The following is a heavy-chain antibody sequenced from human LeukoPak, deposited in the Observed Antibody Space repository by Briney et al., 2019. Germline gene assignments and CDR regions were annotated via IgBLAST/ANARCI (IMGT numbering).Heavy chain of an antibody. D-gene: IGHD6-13*01. Sequence: GGSLRLSCAASAFSFSNYWMSWVRQAPGKGLEWVADIKQDGSEKYYVDSVKGRFTTSRDNAKNSLYLQMRSLRAEDTAVYYCARIAAAGFDYWGQGTLVTVSS. V-gene: IGHV3-7*03. J-gene: IGHJ4*02. CDR2: IKQDGSEK. CDR3: ARIAAAGFDY. CDR1: AFSFSNYW.